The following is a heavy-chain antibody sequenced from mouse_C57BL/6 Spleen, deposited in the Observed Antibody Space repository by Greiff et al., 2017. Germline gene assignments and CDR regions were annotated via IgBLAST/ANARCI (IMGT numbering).Heavy chain of an antibody. Sequence: VQLQQSGPGLVKPSQSLSLTCSVTGYSITSGYYWNWIRQFPGNKLEWMGYISYDGSNNYNPSLKNRISTTRDTSKNQFFLKLNSVTTEDTATYYCARDSSGYGDYWGQGTTLTVSS. CDR1: GYSITSGYY. V-gene: IGHV3-6*01. D-gene: IGHD3-2*02. CDR3: ARDSSGYGDY. CDR2: ISYDGSN. J-gene: IGHJ2*01.